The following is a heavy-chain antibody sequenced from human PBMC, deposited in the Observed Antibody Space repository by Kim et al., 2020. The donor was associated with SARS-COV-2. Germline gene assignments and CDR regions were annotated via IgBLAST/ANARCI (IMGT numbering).Heavy chain of an antibody. CDR1: GYTFTSYG. CDR3: ARTRFDWSHMVASYYYYGMDV. J-gene: IGHJ6*02. V-gene: IGHV1-18*01. D-gene: IGHD3-9*01. Sequence: ASVKVSCKASGYTFTSYGISWVRQAPGQGLEWMGWISAYNGNTNYAQKLQGRVTMTTDTSTSTAYMELRSLRSDDTAVYYCARTRFDWSHMVASYYYYGMDVWGQGTTVTVSS. CDR2: ISAYNGNT.